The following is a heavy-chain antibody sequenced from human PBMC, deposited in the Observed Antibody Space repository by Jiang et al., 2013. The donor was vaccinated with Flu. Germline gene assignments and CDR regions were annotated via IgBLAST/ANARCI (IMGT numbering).Heavy chain of an antibody. V-gene: IGHV4-59*08. CDR1: GGSISSYY. J-gene: IGHJ4*02. CDR3: ARHLSYYGSGSYYNVGYREYYFDY. Sequence: GSGLVKPSETLSLTCTVSGGSISSYYWSWIRQPPGKGLEWIGYIYYSGSTNYNPSLKSRVTISVDTSKNQFSLKLSSVTAADTAVYYCARHLSYYGSGSYYNVGYREYYFDYWGQGTLVTVSS. CDR2: IYYSGST. D-gene: IGHD3-10*01.